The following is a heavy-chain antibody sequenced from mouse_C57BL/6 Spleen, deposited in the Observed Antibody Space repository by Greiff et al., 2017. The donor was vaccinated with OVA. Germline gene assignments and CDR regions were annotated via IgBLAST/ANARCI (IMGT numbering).Heavy chain of an antibody. D-gene: IGHD1-1*01. CDR2: IYPGDGDT. V-gene: IGHV1-80*01. Sequence: QVQLQQSGAELVKPGASVKISCKASGYAFSSYWMNWVKQRPGKGLEWIGQIYPGDGDTNYNGKFKGKATLTADKSSSTAYMQLSSLTSEDSAVYFCATFTTVVATEYYDVRGTGTTVTVSS. CDR3: ATFTTVVATEYYDV. J-gene: IGHJ1*03. CDR1: GYAFSSYW.